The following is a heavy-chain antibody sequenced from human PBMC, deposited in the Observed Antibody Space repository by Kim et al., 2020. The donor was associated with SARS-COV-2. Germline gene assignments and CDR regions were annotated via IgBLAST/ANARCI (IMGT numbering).Heavy chain of an antibody. CDR3: VREYSEWMLYGNNFFAMDG. CDR2: ISAHNGNT. V-gene: IGHV1-18*04. J-gene: IGHJ6*02. D-gene: IGHD3-3*01. Sequence: ASVKVSCKAYGYTFTSYDINWVRQGPGQGLEWMGRISAHNGNTNYAQNFQGRVTMTTDTSTNTAYMELWGLRSDDTAVYYCVREYSEWMLYGNNFFAMDGWGQGTTVTVSS. CDR1: GYTFTSYD.